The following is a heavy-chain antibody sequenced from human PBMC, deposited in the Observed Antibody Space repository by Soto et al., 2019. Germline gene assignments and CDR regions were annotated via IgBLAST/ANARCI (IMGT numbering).Heavy chain of an antibody. D-gene: IGHD2-8*01. V-gene: IGHV4-59*01. J-gene: IGHJ4*02. CDR3: ARDGVGDGYFFDY. Sequence: SETLSLTCTVSGGSISSYYWSWIRQPPGKGLEWIGYIYYSGSTNYNPSLKSRVTISVDTSKNQFSLKLSSVTAADTAVYYCARDGVGDGYFFDYWGQGTLVTVSS. CDR1: GGSISSYY. CDR2: IYYSGST.